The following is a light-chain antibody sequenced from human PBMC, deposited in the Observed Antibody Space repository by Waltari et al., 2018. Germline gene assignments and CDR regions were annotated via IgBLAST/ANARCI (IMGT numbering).Light chain of an antibody. CDR2: EAT. Sequence: QSALTQPASVSGSPGQSVTLPCIGTSSDIGAYQCVSWYQQYPGKAPKLIIHEATKRPSGISSRFSGSKSGNTASLTISGLQAEDEADYYCSSYTSRSTYVFGTGTKVTVL. J-gene: IGLJ1*01. CDR1: SSDIGAYQC. CDR3: SSYTSRSTYV. V-gene: IGLV2-14*01.